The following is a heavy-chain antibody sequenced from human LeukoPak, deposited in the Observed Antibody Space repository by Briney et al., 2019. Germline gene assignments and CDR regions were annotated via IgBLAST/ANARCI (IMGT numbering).Heavy chain of an antibody. CDR1: GFTFSSYG. CDR3: AKDRSSGFDP. D-gene: IGHD3-16*02. V-gene: IGHV3-30*18. Sequence: GGSLRLSCAASGFTFSSYGMHWVRQAPGKGLEWVAVISYDGSNKYYADSVKGRFTISRDNSKNTLYLRMNSLRAEDTAVYYCAKDRSSGFDPWGQGTLVTVSS. CDR2: ISYDGSNK. J-gene: IGHJ5*02.